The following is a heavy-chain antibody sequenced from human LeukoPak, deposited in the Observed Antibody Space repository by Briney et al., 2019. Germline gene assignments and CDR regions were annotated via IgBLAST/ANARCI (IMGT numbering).Heavy chain of an antibody. Sequence: GGSLRLSCAASGFTFSSSSISWVRQAPGKGLEWVSAITDAVGSTHYADSVKGRFTISSDNSKNTVYLQMNSLRPEDMAVYYCAKEIFSGLLYIDYWGQGALVTVSS. CDR3: AKEIFSGLLYIDY. D-gene: IGHD5-12*01. CDR1: GFTFSSSS. J-gene: IGHJ4*02. V-gene: IGHV3-23*01. CDR2: ITDAVGST.